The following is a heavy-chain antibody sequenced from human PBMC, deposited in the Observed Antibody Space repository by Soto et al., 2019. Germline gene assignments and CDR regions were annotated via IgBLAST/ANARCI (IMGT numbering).Heavy chain of an antibody. D-gene: IGHD3-9*01. CDR1: GFTVSSNY. Sequence: PGGSLRLSCAASGFTVSSNYMSWVRQAPGKGLEWVSLIYSGGSTYYADSVKGRFTISRDNSKNTLYLQMNSLRAEDTAVYYCAREHRYYDILTGYSPPYFDYWGQGTLVTVSS. V-gene: IGHV3-66*01. CDR3: AREHRYYDILTGYSPPYFDY. CDR2: IYSGGST. J-gene: IGHJ4*02.